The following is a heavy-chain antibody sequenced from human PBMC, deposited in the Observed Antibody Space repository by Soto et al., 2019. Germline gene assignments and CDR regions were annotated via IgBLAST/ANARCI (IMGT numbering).Heavy chain of an antibody. V-gene: IGHV3-23*01. CDR2: FSGSGTNT. Sequence: PGGSLRLSCVASGFTFSTYAMNWVRQARGKGLEWVSAFSGSGTNTYYADSVKGRFTISRDNSKNTLYLQMNSLRAEDTAVYYCAKDSLDCSSASCFTGLSDFWGQGTLVTVSS. CDR1: GFTFSTYA. D-gene: IGHD2-2*01. CDR3: AKDSLDCSSASCFTGLSDF. J-gene: IGHJ4*02.